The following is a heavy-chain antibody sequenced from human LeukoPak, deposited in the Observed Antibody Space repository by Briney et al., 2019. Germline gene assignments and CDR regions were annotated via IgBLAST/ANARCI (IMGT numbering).Heavy chain of an antibody. CDR3: AKDLGWELPAEAY. CDR1: GFTFKSYV. V-gene: IGHV3-23*01. Sequence: GGSLRLSCVASGFTFKSYVMNWVRQAPGKGLEWLATIYGSGVSISYADSVKGRFTTSRDNSNNTLYLQMNSLRAEDTAMYYCAKDLGWELPAEAYWGQGILVTVSS. D-gene: IGHD1-26*01. CDR2: IYGSGVSI. J-gene: IGHJ4*02.